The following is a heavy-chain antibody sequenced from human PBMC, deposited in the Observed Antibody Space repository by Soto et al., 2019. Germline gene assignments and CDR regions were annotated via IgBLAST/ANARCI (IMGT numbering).Heavy chain of an antibody. CDR1: GDSVSSNSGA. Sequence: PSQTLSLTCAISGDSVSSNSGAWNWIRQSPARGLEWLGRTYYRSKWYNDYAVSVKSRITVNPDTSKNQFSLQLSSLTPEDTAVYYCARRYGRAFDYWGQGTLVTVSS. V-gene: IGHV6-1*01. CDR3: ARRYGRAFDY. D-gene: IGHD1-1*01. J-gene: IGHJ4*02. CDR2: TYYRSKWYN.